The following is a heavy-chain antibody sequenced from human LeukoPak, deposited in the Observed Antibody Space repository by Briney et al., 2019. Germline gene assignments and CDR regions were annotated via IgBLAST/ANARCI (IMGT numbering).Heavy chain of an antibody. CDR3: ARSGSHDY. Sequence: GGSLRLSCPASGFTFIDYYISWTRQAPGKWLECVSYISSSSSYTNYADSVKGRFTISRDNAKNSLYLQMNSLRADDTAVYYCARSGSHDYWGQGTLVTVSS. V-gene: IGHV3-11*03. D-gene: IGHD1-26*01. CDR2: ISSSSSYT. J-gene: IGHJ4*02. CDR1: GFTFIDYY.